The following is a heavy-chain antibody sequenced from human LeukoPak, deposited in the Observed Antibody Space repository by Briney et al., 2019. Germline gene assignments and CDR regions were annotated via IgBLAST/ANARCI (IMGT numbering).Heavy chain of an antibody. CDR2: INAGNGNT. CDR1: GYTFISYA. V-gene: IGHV1-3*01. D-gene: IGHD6-13*01. CDR3: ARDLGRIAAAGTPGY. J-gene: IGHJ4*02. Sequence: APVKVSCKASGYTFISYAMHWVRQARGQRLEWMGWINAGNGNTKYSQKFQGRVTITRDTSASTAYMELSSLRSEDTAVYYCARDLGRIAAAGTPGYWGQGTLVTVSS.